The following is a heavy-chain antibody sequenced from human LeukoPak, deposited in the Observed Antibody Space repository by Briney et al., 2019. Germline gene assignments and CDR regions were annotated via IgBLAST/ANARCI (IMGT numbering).Heavy chain of an antibody. CDR3: ARYDSSGRTFDY. V-gene: IGHV4-59*01. D-gene: IGHD3-22*01. CDR1: GGSISSYY. CDR2: IYYSGST. J-gene: IGHJ4*02. Sequence: PSETLSLTCTVSGGSISSYYWSWIRQPPGKGLEWIGYIYYSGSTNYNPSLKSRVTIIVDTSKNQFSLKLSSVTAADTAVYYCARYDSSGRTFDYWGQGTLVTVSS.